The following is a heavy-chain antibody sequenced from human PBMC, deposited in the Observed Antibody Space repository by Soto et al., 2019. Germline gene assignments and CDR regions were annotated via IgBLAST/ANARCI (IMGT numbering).Heavy chain of an antibody. Sequence: TGGSLRLSCAASGFTFSSSWMSWVRQAAGKGLEWVANIKQDGSEKYYVDSVKGRFTISRDNAKNSLYLQMNSLRAEDTAVYYCARRITAAGAYDYWGQGTLVTVS. V-gene: IGHV3-7*01. CDR1: GFTFSSSW. D-gene: IGHD6-13*01. J-gene: IGHJ4*02. CDR2: IKQDGSEK. CDR3: ARRITAAGAYDY.